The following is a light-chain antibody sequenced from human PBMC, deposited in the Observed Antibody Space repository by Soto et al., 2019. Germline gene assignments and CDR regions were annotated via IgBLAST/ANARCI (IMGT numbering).Light chain of an antibody. Sequence: QSALTQPASVSGSPGQSITISCTGTSSDVGGYNYVSWYQQHPGKAPKLMIYDVSNRPSGVSNRFSGSKSGNTASLTISGLQAEDEADYYCSSYTSSSLVFGGGTKPIVL. V-gene: IGLV2-14*01. CDR3: SSYTSSSLV. J-gene: IGLJ2*01. CDR1: SSDVGGYNY. CDR2: DVS.